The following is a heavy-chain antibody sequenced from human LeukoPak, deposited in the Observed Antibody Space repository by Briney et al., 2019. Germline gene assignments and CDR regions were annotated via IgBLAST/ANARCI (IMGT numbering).Heavy chain of an antibody. D-gene: IGHD3-10*01. CDR1: GFAFSSYA. Sequence: GGSLRLSCAASGFAFSSYAMSWVRQAPGKGLEWVSVTSGSGGNPYYADSVKGRFTNSRDNSKNTLYLHMNSLRAEDTALYYCAKETGIILVRGAVDYWGQGTLVTVSS. CDR3: AKETGIILVRGAVDY. J-gene: IGHJ4*02. CDR2: TSGSGGNP. V-gene: IGHV3-23*01.